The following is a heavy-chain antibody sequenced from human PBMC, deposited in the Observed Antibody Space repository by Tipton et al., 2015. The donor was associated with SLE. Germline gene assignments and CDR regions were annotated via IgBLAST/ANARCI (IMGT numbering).Heavy chain of an antibody. J-gene: IGHJ4*02. V-gene: IGHV1-69*01. CDR3: AKDRGSSWSIDY. CDR1: GGTFSRYG. CDR2: IIPIFGTT. Sequence: QVQLVQSGAEVKKPGASVKVSCKASGGTFSRYGFTWVRQAPGQGLEWMGGIIPIFGTTNYAQKFQGRLTIITDESTSTGYMELSSLRSEDTAVYYCAKDRGSSWSIDYWGQGTLVTVSS. D-gene: IGHD6-13*01.